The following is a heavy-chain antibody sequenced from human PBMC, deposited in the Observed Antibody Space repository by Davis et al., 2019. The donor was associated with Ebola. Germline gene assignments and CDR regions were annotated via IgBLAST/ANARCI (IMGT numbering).Heavy chain of an antibody. Sequence: SGPTLVKPTQTLTLTCTVSGFSLSEHGVGVSWIRQPPGKALEWLARIDWDDDKYYSTSLKTRLTISKDTSKNQVVLTMTNMDPVDTATYYCARTPMVRGVSYYFDYWGQGTLVTVSS. CDR1: GFSLSEHGVG. J-gene: IGHJ4*02. CDR3: ARTPMVRGVSYYFDY. D-gene: IGHD3-10*01. CDR2: IDWDDDK. V-gene: IGHV2-70*11.